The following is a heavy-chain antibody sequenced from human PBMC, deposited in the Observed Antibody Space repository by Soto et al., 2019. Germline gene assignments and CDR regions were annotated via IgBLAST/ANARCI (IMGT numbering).Heavy chain of an antibody. J-gene: IGHJ4*02. CDR3: ARDFLGGRPDY. V-gene: IGHV3-74*01. D-gene: IGHD2-15*01. Sequence: EVQLVESGGGLVQPGGSLRLSCAASGFTFSSYWMHWVRQVSGMGLVWVSRINSDGSSTTYADSVKGRFTISRDNAKNTLYLQMSGLRAEDTAVYYCARDFLGGRPDYWGQGTLVTVSS. CDR1: GFTFSSYW. CDR2: INSDGSST.